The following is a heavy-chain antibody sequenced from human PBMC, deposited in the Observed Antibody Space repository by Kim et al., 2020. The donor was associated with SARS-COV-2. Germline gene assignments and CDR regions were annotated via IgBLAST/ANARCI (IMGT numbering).Heavy chain of an antibody. CDR3: ARDNRRYSYGFDY. V-gene: IGHV4-39*07. D-gene: IGHD5-18*01. CDR2: IYYSGST. J-gene: IGHJ4*02. Sequence: SETLSLTCTVSGGSISSSSYYWGWIRQPPGKGLEWIGSIYYSGSTYYNPSLKSRVTISVDTSKNQFSLKLSSVTAADTAVYYCARDNRRYSYGFDYWGQGTLVTVSS. CDR1: GGSISSSSYY.